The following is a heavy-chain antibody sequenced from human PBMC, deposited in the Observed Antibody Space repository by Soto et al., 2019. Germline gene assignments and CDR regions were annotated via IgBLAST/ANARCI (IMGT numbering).Heavy chain of an antibody. CDR1: GGTFSSYA. J-gene: IGHJ6*02. D-gene: IGHD3-3*01. Sequence: SVKVSCKASGGTFSSYAISWVRQAPGQGLEWMGGIIPIFGTANYAQKFQGRVTITADESTSTAYMELSSLRSEDTAVYYCARSIFGVVTYGYYYYGMDVWGQGTTVTVSS. CDR3: ARSIFGVVTYGYYYYGMDV. V-gene: IGHV1-69*13. CDR2: IIPIFGTA.